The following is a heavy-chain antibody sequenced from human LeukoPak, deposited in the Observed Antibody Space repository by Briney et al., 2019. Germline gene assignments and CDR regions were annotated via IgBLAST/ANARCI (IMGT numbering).Heavy chain of an antibody. J-gene: IGHJ6*02. CDR1: GFTFSSYA. D-gene: IGHD1-26*01. CDR3: ARVRSGSSAGNYGMDV. V-gene: IGHV3-30*04. Sequence: GGSLRLSCAASGFTFSSYAMHWVRQAPGKGLDWVAVIADDGSNKYYADSVKGRFTISRDNSNNTLFLQMNSLRVEDTAVYHCARVRSGSSAGNYGMDVWGQGTTVTVSS. CDR2: IADDGSNK.